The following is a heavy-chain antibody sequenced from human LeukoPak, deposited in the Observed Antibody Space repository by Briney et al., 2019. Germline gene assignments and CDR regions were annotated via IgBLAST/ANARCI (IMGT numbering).Heavy chain of an antibody. V-gene: IGHV3-74*01. J-gene: IGHJ4*02. D-gene: IGHD2-2*01. CDR1: GFTFSNYW. CDR2: IKDDGGMT. CDR3: AGEGYCRSTSCYPDY. Sequence: GGSLRLSCEASGFTFSNYWMRWVRQVPGQGLEWVSRIKDDGGMTDYAESVKGRFTISRDDDKNTLYLRMDSLRAEDTAVYYCAGEGYCRSTSCYPDYWGQGTLVTVSS.